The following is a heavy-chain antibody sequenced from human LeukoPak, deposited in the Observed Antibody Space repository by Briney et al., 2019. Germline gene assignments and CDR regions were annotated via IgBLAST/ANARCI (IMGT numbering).Heavy chain of an antibody. CDR3: ARHPCTASCRGGFDP. CDR2: IYTSGST. D-gene: IGHD2-2*01. CDR1: GGSISSYY. J-gene: IGHJ5*02. Sequence: KPSETLSLTCTVSGGSISSYYWSWIRQPPGKGLEWIGYIYTSGSTNYNPSLQSRVTISVDTSRNQFSLKLSSVTAAGTAVYYCARHPCTASCRGGFDPWGQGTLVTVSS. V-gene: IGHV4-4*09.